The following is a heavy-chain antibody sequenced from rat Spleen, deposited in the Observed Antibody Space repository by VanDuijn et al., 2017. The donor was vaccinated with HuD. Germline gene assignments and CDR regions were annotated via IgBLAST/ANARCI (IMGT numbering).Heavy chain of an antibody. V-gene: IGHV5-31*01. CDR3: TREYYGLGAY. D-gene: IGHD1-6*01. Sequence: EVQLVESGGGLVQPGRSLKLSCVASGFTFNNYWMSWIRQAPGKGLEWVASITHTGGSIYYSDSVKVRFTISRDNAQNTLYLQMNSLRSEDTATYYCTREYYGLGAYWGQGTLVTVSS. CDR1: GFTFNNYW. CDR2: ITHTGGSI. J-gene: IGHJ3*01.